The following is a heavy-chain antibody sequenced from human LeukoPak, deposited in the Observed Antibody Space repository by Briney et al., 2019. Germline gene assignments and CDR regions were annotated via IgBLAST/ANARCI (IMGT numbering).Heavy chain of an antibody. CDR3: AREGRFDDFWSGYIDY. D-gene: IGHD3-3*01. CDR2: IYYSGST. J-gene: IGHJ4*02. V-gene: IGHV4-31*03. Sequence: PSQTLSLTCTVSGGSISSDGYYWSWIRQRPGKGLEWIGYIYYSGSTYYNPSLKSRVTISVDTSKNQFSLKLSSVTAADTAVYYCAREGRFDDFWSGYIDYWGQGTLVTVSS. CDR1: GGSISSDGYY.